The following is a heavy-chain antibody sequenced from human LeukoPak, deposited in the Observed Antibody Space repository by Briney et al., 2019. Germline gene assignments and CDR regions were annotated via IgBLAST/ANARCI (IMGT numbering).Heavy chain of an antibody. CDR3: ARLLADYYDSSGSLSRAFDY. J-gene: IGHJ4*02. CDR1: GYSFTSYW. D-gene: IGHD3-22*01. CDR2: IYPGDSDT. Sequence: GESLKISCKGSGYSFTSYWIGWVRLMPGKGLEWMGIIYPGDSDTRYSPSFQGQVTISADKSISTAYLQWSSLKASDTAMYYCARLLADYYDSSGSLSRAFDYWGQGTLVTVSS. V-gene: IGHV5-51*01.